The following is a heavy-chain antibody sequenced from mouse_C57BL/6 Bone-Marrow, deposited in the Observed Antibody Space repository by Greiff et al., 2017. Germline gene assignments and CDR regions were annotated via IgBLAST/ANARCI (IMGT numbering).Heavy chain of an antibody. CDR2: IYPRSGNT. D-gene: IGHD4-1*01. CDR3: APANWDPFDY. V-gene: IGHV1-81*01. CDR1: GYTFTSYG. J-gene: IGHJ2*01. Sequence: VQLQESGAELARPGASVKLSCKASGYTFTSYGISWVKQRTGQGLEWIGEIYPRSGNTYYNEKFKGKATLTADKSSSTAYMALRSLTSEDSAVYFCAPANWDPFDYWGQGTTLTVSS.